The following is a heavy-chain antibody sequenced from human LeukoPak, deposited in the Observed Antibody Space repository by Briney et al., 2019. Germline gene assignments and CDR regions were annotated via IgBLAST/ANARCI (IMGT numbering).Heavy chain of an antibody. J-gene: IGHJ3*02. V-gene: IGHV3-21*01. CDR3: ASRFGYSSSSGAFDI. Sequence: GSLRLSCAASGFTFSSYSMNWVRQAPGKGLEWVSSISSSSSYIYYADSVKGRFTISRDNAKNSLYLQMNSLRAEDTAVYYCASRFGYSSSSGAFDIWGQGTMVTVSP. D-gene: IGHD6-6*01. CDR1: GFTFSSYS. CDR2: ISSSSSYI.